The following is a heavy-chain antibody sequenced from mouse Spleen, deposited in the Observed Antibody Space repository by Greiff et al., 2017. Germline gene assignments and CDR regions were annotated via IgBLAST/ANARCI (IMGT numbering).Heavy chain of an antibody. Sequence: VHVKQSGPELVKPGASVKIPCKASGYTFTDYNMDWVKQSHGKSLEWIGDINPNNGGTIYNQKFKGKATLTVDKSSSTAYMELRSLTSEDTAVYYCAREGYDYDGYFDYWGQGTTLTVSS. CDR3: AREGYDYDGYFDY. CDR1: GYTFTDYN. J-gene: IGHJ2*01. D-gene: IGHD2-4*01. V-gene: IGHV1-18*01. CDR2: INPNNGGT.